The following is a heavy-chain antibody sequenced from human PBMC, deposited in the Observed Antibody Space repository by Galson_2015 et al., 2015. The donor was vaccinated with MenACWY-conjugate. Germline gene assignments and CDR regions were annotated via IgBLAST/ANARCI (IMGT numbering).Heavy chain of an antibody. V-gene: IGHV6-1*01. CDR3: ARSSRATWGWFDP. D-gene: IGHD1-26*01. J-gene: IGHJ5*02. Sequence: CAISGDSVSSNSAAWNWIRQSPSRGPEWLGRTYYRSKWYNDYAVSVKSRITINPDTSTNQFSLQLNSVTPEDTAVYYCARSSRATWGWFDPWGQGTLVTVSP. CDR1: GDSVSSNSAA. CDR2: TYYRSKWYN.